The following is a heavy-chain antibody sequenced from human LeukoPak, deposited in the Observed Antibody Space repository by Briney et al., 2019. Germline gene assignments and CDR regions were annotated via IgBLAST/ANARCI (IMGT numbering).Heavy chain of an antibody. CDR3: ATFDSSGYYYAEYFQY. V-gene: IGHV3-43D*03. Sequence: AGGSLRLSCAASGFTFDDYAMHWVRQAPGKGLEWVSLISWDGGSTYYADSVKGRFTISRDNSKNSLYLQMNSLRAEDTAVYYCATFDSSGYYYAEYFQYWGQGTLVTVSS. CDR2: ISWDGGST. CDR1: GFTFDDYA. D-gene: IGHD3-22*01. J-gene: IGHJ1*01.